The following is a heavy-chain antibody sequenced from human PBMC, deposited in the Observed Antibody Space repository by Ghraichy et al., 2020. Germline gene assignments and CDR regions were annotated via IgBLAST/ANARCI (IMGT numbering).Heavy chain of an antibody. CDR1: GGSFSGYY. J-gene: IGHJ6*02. CDR2: INHSGST. V-gene: IGHV4-34*01. Sequence: SETLSLTCAVYGGSFSGYYWSWIRQPPGKGLEWIGEINHSGSTNYNPSLKSRVTISVDTSKNQFSLKLSSVTAADTAVYYCARGWVARPGYYYYYGMDVWGQGTTVTVSS. D-gene: IGHD6-6*01. CDR3: ARGWVARPGYYYYYGMDV.